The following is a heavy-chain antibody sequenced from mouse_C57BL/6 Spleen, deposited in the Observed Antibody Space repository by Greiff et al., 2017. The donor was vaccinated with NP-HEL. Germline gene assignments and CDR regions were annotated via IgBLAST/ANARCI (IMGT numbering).Heavy chain of an antibody. CDR3: ARGGTRDYFDY. CDR2: ISDGGSYT. CDR1: GFTFSSYA. Sequence: EVNLVESGGGLVKPGGSLKLSCAASGFTFSSYAMSWVRQTPEKRLEWVATISDGGSYTYYPDNVKGRFTISRDNAKNNLYLQMSHLKSEDTAMYYCARGGTRDYFDYWGQGTTLTVSS. J-gene: IGHJ2*01. V-gene: IGHV5-4*03.